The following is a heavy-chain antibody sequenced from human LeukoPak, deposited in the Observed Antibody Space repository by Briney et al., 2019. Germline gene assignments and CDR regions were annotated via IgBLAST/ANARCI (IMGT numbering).Heavy chain of an antibody. J-gene: IGHJ4*02. CDR2: IYYRGNT. CDR1: IYSISSGYH. V-gene: IGHV4-38-2*02. D-gene: IGHD3-3*01. Sequence: SETLSLTCTVSIYSISSGYHWGWVRQSPGKGLEWIGCIYYRGNTYYNPSLKSRVTISLDTSKNQFSLKLTSVTAAETAIHYCARDRGYYTFDYWGQGTLVTVSS. CDR3: ARDRGYYTFDY.